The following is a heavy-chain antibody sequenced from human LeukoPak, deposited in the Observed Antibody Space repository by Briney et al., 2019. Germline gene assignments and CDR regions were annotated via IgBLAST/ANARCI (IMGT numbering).Heavy chain of an antibody. CDR1: GGTFSSYA. D-gene: IGHD3-22*01. Sequence: SVKVSCKASGGTFSSYAISWVRQAPGQGLEWMGSIIPILGIANYAQKFQGRVTITADKSTSTAYMELSSLRSEDTAVYYCTEHSSGYYFDYWGQGTLVTVSS. CDR2: IIPILGIA. J-gene: IGHJ4*02. CDR3: TEHSSGYYFDY. V-gene: IGHV1-69*04.